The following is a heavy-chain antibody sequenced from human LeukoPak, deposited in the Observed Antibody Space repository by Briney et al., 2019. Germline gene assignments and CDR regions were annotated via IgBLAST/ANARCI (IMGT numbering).Heavy chain of an antibody. J-gene: IGHJ6*03. CDR1: GYTFTGYY. CDR3: AREWGFFDNFACFYLEEYYHMEG. D-gene: IGHD3-9*01. CDR2: INPNSGGT. V-gene: IGHV1-2*02. Sequence: ASVKVSCKASGYTFTGYYMHWVRQAPGQGLEWMGWINPNSGGTNYAQKFQGRVTMTRDTSISTAYMELSRLRSDDTAVYYCAREWGFFDNFACFYLEEYYHMEGWGKGTTVTVSS.